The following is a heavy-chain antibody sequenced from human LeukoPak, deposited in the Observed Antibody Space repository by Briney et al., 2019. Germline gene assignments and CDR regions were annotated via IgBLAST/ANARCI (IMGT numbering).Heavy chain of an antibody. D-gene: IGHD3-22*01. Sequence: PSETLSLTCAVSGGSISDGGYSWSWIRQPPGKGLEWIGYIFHSGTTSYNPSLKSRVTISVDRYKNQFSLKLNSVTAADTAVYYCARGPSSIVVVIDGFDIWGQGTMVTVSS. CDR3: ARGPSSIVVVIDGFDI. J-gene: IGHJ3*02. CDR1: GGSISDGGYS. CDR2: IFHSGTT. V-gene: IGHV4-30-2*01.